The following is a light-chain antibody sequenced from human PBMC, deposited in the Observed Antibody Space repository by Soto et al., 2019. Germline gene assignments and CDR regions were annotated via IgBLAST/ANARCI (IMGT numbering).Light chain of an antibody. V-gene: IGKV3-20*01. Sequence: EIVLTQSPGTLSLSPGERATLSCRASQSVSSNYLAWYQQKPGQAPRLLIYGASSRATGIPDRFSGSGSGTVFTLTISRLEPEEFAVYYCQQYDSSPVTFGQGTKVEIK. J-gene: IGKJ1*01. CDR3: QQYDSSPVT. CDR1: QSVSSNY. CDR2: GAS.